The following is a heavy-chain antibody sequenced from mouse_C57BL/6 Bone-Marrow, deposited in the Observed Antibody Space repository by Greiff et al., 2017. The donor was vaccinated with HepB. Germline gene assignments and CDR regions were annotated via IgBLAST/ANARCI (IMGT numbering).Heavy chain of an antibody. V-gene: IGHV1-81*01. Sequence: QVHVKQSGAELVKPGASVKLSCKASGYTFTSYWMHWVKQRPGRGLEWIGEIYPRSGNTYYNEKFKGKATLTADKSSSTAYMELRSLTSEDSAVYFCARPYYGSSAGFAYWGQGTLVTVSA. CDR3: ARPYYGSSAGFAY. J-gene: IGHJ3*01. D-gene: IGHD1-1*01. CDR1: GYTFTSYW. CDR2: IYPRSGNT.